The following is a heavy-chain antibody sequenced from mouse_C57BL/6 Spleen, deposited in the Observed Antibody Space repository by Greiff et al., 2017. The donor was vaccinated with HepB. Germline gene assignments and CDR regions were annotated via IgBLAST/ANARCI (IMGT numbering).Heavy chain of an antibody. D-gene: IGHD1-1*01. V-gene: IGHV1-69*01. Sequence: QVQLQQPGAELVMPGASVKLSCKASGYTFTSYWMNWVKQRPGQGLEWIGEIDPSDSYTNYNQKFKGKSTLTVDKSSSTAYMQLSSLTSEDSAVYYCARRDYYGSDYFDYWGQGTTLTVSS. CDR1: GYTFTSYW. J-gene: IGHJ2*01. CDR2: IDPSDSYT. CDR3: ARRDYYGSDYFDY.